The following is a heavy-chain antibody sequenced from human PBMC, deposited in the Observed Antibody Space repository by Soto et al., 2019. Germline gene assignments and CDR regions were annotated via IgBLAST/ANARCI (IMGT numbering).Heavy chain of an antibody. Sequence: QITLKESGPTLVKHTQTLTLTCTFSGFSLSTSGVGVGWIRQPPGKALEWLALIYWDDDKRYSPSLKSRLTSPKDTTKKQGVHTMTNRDPVDTATYDCAHTYYGSGSDQGDCDYWGQGTLVTVSS. CDR3: AHTYYGSGSDQGDCDY. D-gene: IGHD3-10*01. V-gene: IGHV2-5*02. CDR2: IYWDDDK. J-gene: IGHJ4*02. CDR1: GFSLSTSGVG.